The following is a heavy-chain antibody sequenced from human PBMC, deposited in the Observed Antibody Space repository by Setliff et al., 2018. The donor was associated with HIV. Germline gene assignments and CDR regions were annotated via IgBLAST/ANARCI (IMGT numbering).Heavy chain of an antibody. CDR2: TSYDGYDK. Sequence: PGGSLRLSCAASGFLFSSYGMHWVRQAPGKGLEWVAVTSYDGYDKYYADSVKGRFTISRGTSKNTLYLQMNSLRAEDTAVYYCARRAYCSSTTCFDNWGQGTLVTVSS. D-gene: IGHD2-2*01. J-gene: IGHJ4*02. V-gene: IGHV3-30*12. CDR1: GFLFSSYG. CDR3: ARRAYCSSTTCFDN.